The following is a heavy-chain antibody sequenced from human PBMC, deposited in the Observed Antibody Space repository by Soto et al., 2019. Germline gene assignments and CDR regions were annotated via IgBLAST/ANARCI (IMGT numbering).Heavy chain of an antibody. J-gene: IGHJ5*02. CDR1: GFTVSSNY. V-gene: IGHV3-66*01. Sequence: GGSLRLSCAASGFTVSSNYMSWVRQAPGKGLEWVSVIYSGGSTYYADSVKGRFTISRDNSKNTLYLQMNSLRAEDTALYYCARMGDSSGYSGWFDPWGQGTLVTVSS. D-gene: IGHD3-22*01. CDR3: ARMGDSSGYSGWFDP. CDR2: IYSGGST.